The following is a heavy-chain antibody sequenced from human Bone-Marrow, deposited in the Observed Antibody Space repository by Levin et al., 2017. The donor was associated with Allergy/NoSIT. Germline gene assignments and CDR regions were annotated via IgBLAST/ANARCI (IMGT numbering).Heavy chain of an antibody. Sequence: EASVKVSCKVSGYTLTELSMHWVRQAPGKGLEWMGGFDPEDGETIYAQKFQGRVTMTEDTSTDTAYMELSSLRSEDTAVYYCATEGASYGDYRQTNYYYYGMDVWGQGTTVTVSS. J-gene: IGHJ6*02. CDR2: FDPEDGET. CDR3: ATEGASYGDYRQTNYYYYGMDV. V-gene: IGHV1-24*01. D-gene: IGHD4-17*01. CDR1: GYTLTELS.